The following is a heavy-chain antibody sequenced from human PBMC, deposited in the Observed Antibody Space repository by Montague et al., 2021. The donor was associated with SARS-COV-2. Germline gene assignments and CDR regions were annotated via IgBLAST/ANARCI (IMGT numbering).Heavy chain of an antibody. D-gene: IGHD3-10*01. V-gene: IGHV3-48*02. CDR3: ARERGDYGADGGFDF. CDR2: ISTSSSNI. CDR1: GFTFSSFN. J-gene: IGHJ4*02. Sequence: SLRLSCAASGFTFSSFNTNWVRQAPGKGLEWVSFISTSSSNIYYADSVRGRFTISRDKAKNSLYLQMNSLRDEDTAVYYCARERGDYGADGGFDFWGQGTLVTVSS.